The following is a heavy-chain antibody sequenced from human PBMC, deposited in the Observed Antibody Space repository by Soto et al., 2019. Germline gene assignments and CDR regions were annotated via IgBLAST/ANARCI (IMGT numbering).Heavy chain of an antibody. J-gene: IGHJ5*02. Sequence: PGGSLRLSCAASGFTFSDYYMGWIRQAPGKGLEWVSYISSSGSTSYAQKFQGRVTMTRDTSTSTVYMEPSSLRSEDTAVYYCASLGYCSSTSCYDLGPWGQGTLVTVSS. CDR3: ASLGYCSSTSCYDLGP. V-gene: IGHV3-11*01. CDR1: GFTFSDYY. CDR2: ISSSGST. D-gene: IGHD2-2*01.